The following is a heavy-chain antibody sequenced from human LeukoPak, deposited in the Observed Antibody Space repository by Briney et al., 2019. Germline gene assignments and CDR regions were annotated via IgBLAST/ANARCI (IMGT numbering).Heavy chain of an antibody. CDR1: GFTFSSYS. CDR2: ISSSSSYI. CDR3: ARVWGCSSTSCYDAFDI. J-gene: IGHJ3*02. D-gene: IGHD2-2*01. Sequence: GGSLRLSCAASGFTFSSYSMNWVRQAPGKGLEWVSSISSSSSYIYYADSVKGRFTISRDNAKNSLYPQMNSLRAEDTAVYYCARVWGCSSTSCYDAFDIWGQGTMVTVSS. V-gene: IGHV3-21*01.